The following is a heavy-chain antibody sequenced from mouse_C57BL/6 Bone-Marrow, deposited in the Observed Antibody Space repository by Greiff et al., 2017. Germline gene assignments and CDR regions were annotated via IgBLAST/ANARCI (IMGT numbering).Heavy chain of an antibody. CDR2: IDPSDSET. D-gene: IGHD1-1*02. CDR3: ARRVGRAWFAD. CDR1: GYTFTSYW. J-gene: IGHJ3*01. V-gene: IGHV1-52*01. Sequence: QVQLQQPGAELVRPGSSVKLSCKASGYTFTSYWMHWVKQRPIQGLEWIGNIDPSDSETHYNQKFKDKATLTVDKSSSTAYMQLSSLTSEDSAVYYCARRVGRAWFADWGQGTLVTVSA.